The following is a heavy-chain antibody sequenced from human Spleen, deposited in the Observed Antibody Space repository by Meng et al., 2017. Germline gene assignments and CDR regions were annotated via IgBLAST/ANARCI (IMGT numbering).Heavy chain of an antibody. D-gene: IGHD6-19*01. CDR1: GFTFRNYA. CDR2: ISGSSGTT. J-gene: IGHJ4*02. CDR3: ARTDLYSSGWYSYNFDY. V-gene: IGHV3-23*01. Sequence: GESLKISCAASGFTFRNYAMSWVRQAPGKGLEWVSDISGSSGTTYDADSVKGRFTISRDNYKNTLFLQMDSLRAEDTAVYYCARTDLYSSGWYSYNFDYWGQGTLVTVSS.